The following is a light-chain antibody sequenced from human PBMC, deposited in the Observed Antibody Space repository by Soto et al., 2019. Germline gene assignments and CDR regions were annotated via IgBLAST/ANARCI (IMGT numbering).Light chain of an antibody. J-gene: IGKJ4*01. V-gene: IGKV1-9*01. CDR2: TAS. Sequence: DIQLTQSPSFLSASVGDRVSITCRASQGITSFLAWYQQIPGKAPKLLIYTASTLQSGVPPRFSDSGSGTEFTLTISSLQPEDFGTYYCQQLNSYPLTFGGGTRVAIK. CDR1: QGITSF. CDR3: QQLNSYPLT.